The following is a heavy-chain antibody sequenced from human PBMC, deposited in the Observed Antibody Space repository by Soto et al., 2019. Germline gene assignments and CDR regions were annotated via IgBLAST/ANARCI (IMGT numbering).Heavy chain of an antibody. V-gene: IGHV3-13*01. CDR3: ERLRRELDAFDI. J-gene: IGHJ3*02. D-gene: IGHD1-26*01. Sequence: PGGSLRLSCAASGFTFSSYDMHWVRQATGKGLEWVSAIGTAGDTYYPGSVKGRFTISRENAKNSLYLQMNSLRAGDTAVYYCERLRRELDAFDIWGQGTMVTVSS. CDR1: GFTFSSYD. CDR2: IGTAGDT.